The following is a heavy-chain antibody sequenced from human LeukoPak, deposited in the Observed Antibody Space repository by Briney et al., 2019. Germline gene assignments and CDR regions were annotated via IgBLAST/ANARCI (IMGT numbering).Heavy chain of an antibody. D-gene: IGHD6-13*01. Sequence: SETLSLTCTVSGGSISSYYWNWIRQPPGKGLEWIGYIYYSGNTNYNPSLKSRVTISVDTSKNQFSLKLSSVTAADTAVYYCARGVYIAAAQYGYWGQGTLVTVSS. CDR3: ARGVYIAAAQYGY. CDR2: IYYSGNT. J-gene: IGHJ4*02. CDR1: GGSISSYY. V-gene: IGHV4-59*01.